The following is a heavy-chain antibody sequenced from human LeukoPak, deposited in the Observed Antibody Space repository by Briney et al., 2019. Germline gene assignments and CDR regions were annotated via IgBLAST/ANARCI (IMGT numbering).Heavy chain of an antibody. CDR1: GDTFSSYG. V-gene: IGHV1-69*05. Sequence: SVKVSCKASGDTFSSYGLSWVRQAPGQGLEWMGGIIPIFGTANYAQKLQGRVTMTTDTSTSTAYMELRSLRSDDTAVYYCASSRCSSTSCYEADAFDIWGQGTMVTVSS. CDR2: IIPIFGTA. D-gene: IGHD2-2*01. J-gene: IGHJ3*02. CDR3: ASSRCSSTSCYEADAFDI.